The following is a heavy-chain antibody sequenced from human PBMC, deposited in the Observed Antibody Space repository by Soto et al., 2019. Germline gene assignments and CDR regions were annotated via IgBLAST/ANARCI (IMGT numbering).Heavy chain of an antibody. Sequence: QVQLQESGPGLVKPSDTLSLTCAVSGYSISNSNWWGWIRQPPGKGLEWIGYIYYSGSTYYNPSLKSRVTMSIDTAKNQFSLKLRSVTAVDTAVYYCARNYGGGLYYFDYWGQGTLVTVSS. V-gene: IGHV4-28*01. CDR3: ARNYGGGLYYFDY. D-gene: IGHD2-21*01. CDR1: GYSISNSNW. CDR2: IYYSGST. J-gene: IGHJ4*02.